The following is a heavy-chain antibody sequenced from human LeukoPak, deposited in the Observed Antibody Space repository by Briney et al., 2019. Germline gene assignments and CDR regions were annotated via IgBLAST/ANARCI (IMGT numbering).Heavy chain of an antibody. CDR2: ISYDGGKK. CDR1: GFTFSSHD. Sequence: GGSLRLSCAASGFTFSSHDMHWVRQAPGKGLEWVSIISYDGGKKDYADSVKGRFTISRDNSKNTLYLQMNSLRAEDTAVYYCAKEGVQLERLGWGQGTLVTVSS. J-gene: IGHJ4*02. D-gene: IGHD1-1*01. CDR3: AKEGVQLERLG. V-gene: IGHV3-30*18.